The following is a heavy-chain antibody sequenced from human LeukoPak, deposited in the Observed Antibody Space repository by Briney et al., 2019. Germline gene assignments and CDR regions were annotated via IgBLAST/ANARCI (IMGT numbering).Heavy chain of an antibody. V-gene: IGHV5-51*01. CDR1: GYTFTNYW. Sequence: GESLKISCKGSGYTFTNYWIGWVRQMPGKGLEFMGIIYPGDSDTRYSPSFQGQVTISADKSISTAYLEWNSLKASDTALYYCVRQGLQSGTYPAYWGPGTLVTVSS. CDR3: VRQGLQSGTYPAY. CDR2: IYPGDSDT. D-gene: IGHD1-26*01. J-gene: IGHJ4*02.